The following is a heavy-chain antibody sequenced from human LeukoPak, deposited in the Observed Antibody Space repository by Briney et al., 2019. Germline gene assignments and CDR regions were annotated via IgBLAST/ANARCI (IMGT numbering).Heavy chain of an antibody. V-gene: IGHV4-59*01. CDR1: GGSISSYY. Sequence: SETLSLTCTVSGGSISSYYWSWIRQPPGKGLEWIGYIYYSGSTNYNPSLKSRVTISVDTSKSQFSLKLSSVTAADTAVYYCAREGYCSSTSCYWSAFDIWGQGTMVTVSS. J-gene: IGHJ3*02. CDR3: AREGYCSSTSCYWSAFDI. D-gene: IGHD2-2*01. CDR2: IYYSGST.